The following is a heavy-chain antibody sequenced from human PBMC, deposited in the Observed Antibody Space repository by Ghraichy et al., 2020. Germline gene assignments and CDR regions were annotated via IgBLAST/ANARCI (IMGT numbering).Heavy chain of an antibody. J-gene: IGHJ4*02. CDR2: IYYSGST. Sequence: PETLSLTCTVSGGSISSYFWSWIRQPPGKGLEWIGYIYYSGSTNYNPSLKSRVTITLDTSKNQFSLKLNSVTAADTAVYYCARGGGGSSPGFDYWGQGTLVTVSS. V-gene: IGHV4-59*01. D-gene: IGHD1-26*01. CDR1: GGSISSYF. CDR3: ARGGGGSSPGFDY.